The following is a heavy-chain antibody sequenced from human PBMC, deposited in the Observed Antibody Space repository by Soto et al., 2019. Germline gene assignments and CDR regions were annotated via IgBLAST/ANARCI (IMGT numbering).Heavy chain of an antibody. Sequence: GALRLSCAASGFTFTSFAVSWVRQAPGKGLEWVSAISGSGGATYYADSVKGRFTISRDNSKNTLYLQMNSLRAEDKAVYYCARDAGLGVLRFLEWVYYFHYWGQGTLVTVSS. CDR3: ARDAGLGVLRFLEWVYYFHY. V-gene: IGHV3-23*01. CDR1: GFTFTSFA. CDR2: ISGSGGAT. D-gene: IGHD3-3*01. J-gene: IGHJ4*02.